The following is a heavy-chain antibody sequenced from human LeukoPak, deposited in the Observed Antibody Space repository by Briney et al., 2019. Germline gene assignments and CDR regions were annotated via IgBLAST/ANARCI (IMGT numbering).Heavy chain of an antibody. J-gene: IGHJ4*02. Sequence: GESLKISCKASGYTFTSYWIGWVRLVPGKGLEWMGIIYPGDSDTRYSPSFQGQVTISVDESISSASLQWSFLKASDTGMYYCVRLSSRSCDYWGQGTLVTVSS. D-gene: IGHD2-2*01. CDR3: VRLSSRSCDY. V-gene: IGHV5-51*01. CDR2: IYPGDSDT. CDR1: GYTFTSYW.